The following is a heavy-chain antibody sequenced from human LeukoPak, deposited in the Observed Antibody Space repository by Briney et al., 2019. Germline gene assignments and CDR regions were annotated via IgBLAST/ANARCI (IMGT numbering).Heavy chain of an antibody. D-gene: IGHD2-2*03. CDR3: ARGPPDGYCSSTSCYWSWFDP. J-gene: IGHJ5*02. CDR1: GYTFTSYD. Sequence: GASVKVSCKASGYTFTSYDINWVRQATGQGLEWMGWMNPNSGNTGYAQKFQGRVTMTRNTSISTAYMELRSLRSEDTAVYYCARGPPDGYCSSTSCYWSWFDPWGQGTLVTVSS. CDR2: MNPNSGNT. V-gene: IGHV1-8*01.